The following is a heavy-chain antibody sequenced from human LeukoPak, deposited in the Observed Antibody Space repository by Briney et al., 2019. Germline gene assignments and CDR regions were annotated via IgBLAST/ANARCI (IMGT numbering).Heavy chain of an antibody. CDR1: GFAFSSYA. CDR3: AKGPRDIVVVVAATHDYYYGMDV. D-gene: IGHD2-15*01. Sequence: GGSLRLSCAASGFAFSSYAMSWVRQAPGKGLEWVSAISGSGGSTYYADSVKGRFTISRGNSKNTLYLQMNSLRAEDTAVYYCAKGPRDIVVVVAATHDYYYGMDVWGQGTTVTVSS. CDR2: ISGSGGST. J-gene: IGHJ6*02. V-gene: IGHV3-23*01.